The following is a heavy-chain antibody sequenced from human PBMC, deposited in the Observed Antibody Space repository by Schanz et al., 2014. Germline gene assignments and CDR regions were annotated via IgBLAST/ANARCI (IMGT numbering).Heavy chain of an antibody. CDR3: ARENSSGYYPAVTYYIDV. V-gene: IGHV3-30-3*01. CDR1: GFTFHTYD. D-gene: IGHD3-22*01. Sequence: VHLEESGGGVVQPGRSLRLSCAASGFTFHTYDMHWVRQAPGKGLEWVAQISHDGHRDFYADSVKGRFTVSRDNNWKTLSLQMNSVRSDDTAIYHCARENSSGYYPAVTYYIDVWGKGTTVTVSS. J-gene: IGHJ6*03. CDR2: ISHDGHRD.